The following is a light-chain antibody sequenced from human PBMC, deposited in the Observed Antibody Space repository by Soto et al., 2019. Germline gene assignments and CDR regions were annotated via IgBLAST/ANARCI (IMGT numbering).Light chain of an antibody. Sequence: QSALTQPASVSGSPGQSITISCTGTSSDVGGYNYVSWYQQHPAKAPKLMIYEVGNRPSGVSHRFSGSKSGNTASLTISGLQAEDEADYYCFSYTTSSTLVFGGGTKVTVL. V-gene: IGLV2-14*01. CDR3: FSYTTSSTLV. J-gene: IGLJ3*02. CDR1: SSDVGGYNY. CDR2: EVG.